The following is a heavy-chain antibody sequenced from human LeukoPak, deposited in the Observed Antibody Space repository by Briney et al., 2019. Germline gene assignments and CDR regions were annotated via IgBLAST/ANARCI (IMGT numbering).Heavy chain of an antibody. D-gene: IGHD6-19*01. CDR2: ISSSGNII. CDR1: GFIFSDYY. V-gene: IGHV3-11*04. Sequence: GGSLRLSCAASGFIFSDYYMSWIRQAPGKGLEWVSYISSSGNIIYFADSVKGRFTISRDNAKNSLYLQMNSLRAEDTAVYYCARVAVTGIGVDYWGQGTQVTVSS. CDR3: ARVAVTGIGVDY. J-gene: IGHJ4*02.